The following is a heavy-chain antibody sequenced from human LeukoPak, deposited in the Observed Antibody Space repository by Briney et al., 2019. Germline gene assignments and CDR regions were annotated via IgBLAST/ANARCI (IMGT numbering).Heavy chain of an antibody. Sequence: GGSLRLSCAASGSTFSSYAMRWVRQVPGKGLEWVSAIGTGGSTYYADSVKGRFTISRDNSMDTLYLQMNSLRAEDTAIYYCTKGQRANSGYFYFDCWGQGTLVTVSS. CDR1: GSTFSSYA. D-gene: IGHD3-22*01. J-gene: IGHJ4*02. V-gene: IGHV3-23*01. CDR3: TKGQRANSGYFYFDC. CDR2: IGTGGST.